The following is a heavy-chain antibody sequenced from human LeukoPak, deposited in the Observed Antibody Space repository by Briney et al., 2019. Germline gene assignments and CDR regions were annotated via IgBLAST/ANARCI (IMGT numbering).Heavy chain of an antibody. D-gene: IGHD3-16*01. CDR3: ARLPVITSPVDS. Sequence: SETLSLTCTVSGGSISSSKFYWAWIRQPPGKGLAWIGSIFYSGSTYYNPSLKSRVTISVDTSRNQFSLNLNSVTAADTAVYYCARLPVITSPVDSWGRGILVTVSS. V-gene: IGHV4-39*01. J-gene: IGHJ4*02. CDR2: IFYSGST. CDR1: GGSISSSKFY.